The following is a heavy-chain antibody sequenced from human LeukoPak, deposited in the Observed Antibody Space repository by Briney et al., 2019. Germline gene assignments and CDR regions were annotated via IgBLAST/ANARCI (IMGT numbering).Heavy chain of an antibody. Sequence: GASLRLSCAASGFTSNSYAMRWVRQAPGKGLEWVSAISGSGVTTYYADSVKGRFTISRDNSKNTLYLQMNSLRAEDTAVYYCAKCASLGSFDYWGQGTLVTVSS. CDR1: GFTSNSYA. CDR3: AKCASLGSFDY. CDR2: ISGSGVTT. J-gene: IGHJ4*02. V-gene: IGHV3-23*01. D-gene: IGHD2-15*01.